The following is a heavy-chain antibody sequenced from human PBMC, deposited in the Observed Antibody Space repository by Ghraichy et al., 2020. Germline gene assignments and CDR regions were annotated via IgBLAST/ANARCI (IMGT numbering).Heavy chain of an antibody. V-gene: IGHV4-4*07. CDR2: IYTSGST. J-gene: IGHJ4*02. D-gene: IGHD6-19*01. CDR1: GGSISSYY. Sequence: ESLNISCTVSGGSISSYYWSWIRQPAGKGLEWIGRIYTSGSTNYNPSLKSRVTMSVDTSKNQFSLKLSSVTASDTAVYYCARAVGRTVIAVAGPFDYWGQGTLVTVSS. CDR3: ARAVGRTVIAVAGPFDY.